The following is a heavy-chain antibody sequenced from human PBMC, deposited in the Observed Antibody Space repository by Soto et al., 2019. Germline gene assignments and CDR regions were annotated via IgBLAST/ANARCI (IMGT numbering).Heavy chain of an antibody. V-gene: IGHV1-3*01. D-gene: IGHD5-18*01. CDR2: INAGNGNT. J-gene: IGHJ4*02. CDR1: GYTFTSYA. CDR3: ARDPGYSYGYN. Sequence: QVQLVQSGAEVKKPGASVKVSCKASGYTFTSYAMHWVRQAPGQRLEWMGWINAGNGNTKYSQKFPGRVTITRDTSASTAYMELSSLRSEDTAVYYCARDPGYSYGYNWGQGTLVTVSS.